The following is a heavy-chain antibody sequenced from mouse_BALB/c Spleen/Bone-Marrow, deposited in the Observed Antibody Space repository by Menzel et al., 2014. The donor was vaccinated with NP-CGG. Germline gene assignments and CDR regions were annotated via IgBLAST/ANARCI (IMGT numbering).Heavy chain of an antibody. J-gene: IGHJ2*01. V-gene: IGHV1-80*01. D-gene: IGHD2-1*01. CDR1: GYAFSSYW. Sequence: QVQLKESGAELVRPGSSVKISCKASGYAFSSYWMNWVKQRPGQGLEWIGQIYPGDGDTNYSGKFKVKATLTADESSSTAYMQLSSLTSEDSAVYFCAFGNYDFDYWGQGTTLTVSS. CDR3: AFGNYDFDY. CDR2: IYPGDGDT.